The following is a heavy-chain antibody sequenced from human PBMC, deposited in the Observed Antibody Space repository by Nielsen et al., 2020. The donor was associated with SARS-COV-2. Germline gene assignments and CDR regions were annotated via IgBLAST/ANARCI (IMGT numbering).Heavy chain of an antibody. CDR3: ARGAGRYWEATYFDY. J-gene: IGHJ4*02. Sequence: GGSLRLSCAASGFTFDDYAMHWVRQPPGKGLEWVSLISWDGGTTHYADSVKGRFSISRDNSKNTLYLQMNSLRAEDTAIYYCARGAGRYWEATYFDYWGQGTLVTVSS. D-gene: IGHD3-10*01. CDR2: ISWDGGTT. V-gene: IGHV3-43D*03. CDR1: GFTFDDYA.